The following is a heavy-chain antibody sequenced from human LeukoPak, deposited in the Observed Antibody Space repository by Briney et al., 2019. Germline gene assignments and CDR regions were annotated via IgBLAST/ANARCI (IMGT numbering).Heavy chain of an antibody. CDR1: GFTFSDYY. Sequence: GGSLRLSCAASGFTFSDYYMSWIRQAPGKGLEWVSYISSSSSYTNYADSVKGRFTISRDNAKNSLYLQMNSLRAEDTAVYYCARDLGAYYYGMDVWGKGTTVTVFS. V-gene: IGHV3-11*06. D-gene: IGHD1-26*01. CDR2: ISSSSSYT. J-gene: IGHJ6*04. CDR3: ARDLGAYYYGMDV.